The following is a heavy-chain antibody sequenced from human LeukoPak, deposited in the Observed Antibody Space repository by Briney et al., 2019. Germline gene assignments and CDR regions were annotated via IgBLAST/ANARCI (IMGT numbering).Heavy chain of an antibody. CDR3: SRDGGEGGNSAFDI. V-gene: IGHV3-72*01. D-gene: IGHD3-16*01. J-gene: IGHJ3*02. CDR1: GFTFSDYI. CDR2: IRRGANSYTT. Sequence: GGSLRLSCAASGFTFSDYILDWVRQAPGKGLEWVGRIRRGANSYTTEYAASVIGRFTISRDDSKNSLYLHMNSLKTEDTAVYHCSRDGGEGGNSAFDIWGQGTMVTVSS.